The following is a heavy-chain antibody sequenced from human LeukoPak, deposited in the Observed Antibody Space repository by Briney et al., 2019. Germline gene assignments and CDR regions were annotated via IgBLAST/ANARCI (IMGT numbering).Heavy chain of an antibody. D-gene: IGHD5-18*01. Sequence: SETLSLTCTVSGVSISSSNSYWGWIRQPPGKGLEWIGSIYYSGNTYYNASLKSQVSISIDTSKNQFSLRLTSVTAADTAVYYCARPQGYSYGYANDYWGQGTLVTVSS. V-gene: IGHV4-39*01. J-gene: IGHJ4*02. CDR3: ARPQGYSYGYANDY. CDR1: GVSISSSNSY. CDR2: IYYSGNT.